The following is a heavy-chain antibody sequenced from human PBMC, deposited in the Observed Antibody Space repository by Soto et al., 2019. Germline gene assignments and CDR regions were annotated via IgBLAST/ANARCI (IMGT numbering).Heavy chain of an antibody. CDR1: GGTFNSYA. V-gene: IGHV1-69*06. CDR3: ARHWAYSSAQFDN. J-gene: IGHJ4*02. Sequence: VASVKVSCKASGGTFNSYAVSWLRQAPGQGLEWVGMIVPMYGTTEYAEKFQGRVTFTADKSTGTAYMELFSLRFDDTAVFYCARHWAYSSAQFDNWGQGTLVTVSS. D-gene: IGHD3-22*01. CDR2: IVPMYGTT.